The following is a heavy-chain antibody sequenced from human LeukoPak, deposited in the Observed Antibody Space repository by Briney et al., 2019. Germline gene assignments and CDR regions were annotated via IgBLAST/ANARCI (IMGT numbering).Heavy chain of an antibody. CDR2: ISSRSTYI. J-gene: IGHJ4*02. CDR1: RFTFIGYT. CDR3: AREESGSSGWYDY. V-gene: IGHV3-21*01. D-gene: IGHD6-19*01. Sequence: GGSLRLSCAASRFTFIGYTMNWVRQAPGKGLEWVSSISSRSTYIYYADSVKGRFTISRDNAKNSLYLQMNSLRAEDTAVYYCAREESGSSGWYDYWGQGTLITVSS.